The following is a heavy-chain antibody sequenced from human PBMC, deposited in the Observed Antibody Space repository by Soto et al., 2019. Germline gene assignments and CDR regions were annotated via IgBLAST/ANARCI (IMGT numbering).Heavy chain of an antibody. CDR2: VSYSGST. V-gene: IGHV4-59*11. D-gene: IGHD3-16*02. J-gene: IGHJ4*02. CDR3: ARLIRRLHLGQLSLRFFDL. CDR1: GDITSHY. Sequence: SETLSLTCTVSGDITSHYWSWIRQPTGKGLEWIGYVSYSGSTNYNPSLRSRVTMSEDTSNKQIFLNLSSVTAADTAVYYCARLIRRLHLGQLSLRFFDLWGQGTPVTVSS.